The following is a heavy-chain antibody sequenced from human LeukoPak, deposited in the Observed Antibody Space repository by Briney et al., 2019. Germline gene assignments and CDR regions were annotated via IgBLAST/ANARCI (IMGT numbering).Heavy chain of an antibody. Sequence: GGSLRLSCAASGFTFSSYGMHWVRQAPGKGLEWVAVISYDGGNKYYADSVKGRFTISRDNSKNTLYLQMNSLRAEDTAVYYCAKVGGSGSYLLTYYYYGMDVWGKGTTVTVSS. CDR1: GFTFSSYG. CDR2: ISYDGGNK. J-gene: IGHJ6*04. CDR3: AKVGGSGSYLLTYYYYGMDV. V-gene: IGHV3-30*18. D-gene: IGHD3-10*01.